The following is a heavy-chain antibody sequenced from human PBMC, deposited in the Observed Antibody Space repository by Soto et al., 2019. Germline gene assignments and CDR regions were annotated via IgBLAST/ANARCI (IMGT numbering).Heavy chain of an antibody. CDR3: ARDLSWGSNWYYYMDV. J-gene: IGHJ6*03. D-gene: IGHD7-27*01. Sequence: EVQLVESGGGLVQPGGSLRLSCATSGFILSDCAMNWVRQAPGKGLEWVSYISSSSSVIDYADSVKGRFTVSRDNARNSLYLQMNSEFAEDTAVYYCARDLSWGSNWYYYMDVWGKGTTVTVSS. V-gene: IGHV3-48*01. CDR2: ISSSSSVI. CDR1: GFILSDCA.